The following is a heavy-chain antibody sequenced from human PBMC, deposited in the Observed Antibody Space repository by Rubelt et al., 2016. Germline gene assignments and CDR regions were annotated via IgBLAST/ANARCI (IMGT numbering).Heavy chain of an antibody. CDR2: INAGKGNT. Sequence: QVQLVQSGAEVKKPGASVKVSCKASGYTFTSYAMHWVRQAPGQRLEWMGWINAGKGNTKYYQKFKGRVTITRDTSASTAYMELSSLRSEDTAVYYCARSKDTAMVTDADWYFDLWGRGTLVTVSS. J-gene: IGHJ2*01. CDR3: ARSKDTAMVTDADWYFDL. V-gene: IGHV1-3*01. D-gene: IGHD5-18*01. CDR1: GYTFTSYA.